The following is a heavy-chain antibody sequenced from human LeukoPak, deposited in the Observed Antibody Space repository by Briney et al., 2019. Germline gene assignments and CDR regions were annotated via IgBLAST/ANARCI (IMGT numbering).Heavy chain of an antibody. Sequence: PGGSLRLSCAASGFTFGIYAMSWVRQAPGKGLEWVSSISGSGGNTYYSDSVKGRFTISRDNSKNTLWLQMNTLRTEDTAVYYCAKVIREVDMSYDYWGQGAWSPSPQ. J-gene: IGHJ4*02. V-gene: IGHV3-23*01. D-gene: IGHD5-24*01. CDR3: AKVIREVDMSYDY. CDR2: ISGSGGNT. CDR1: GFTFGIYA.